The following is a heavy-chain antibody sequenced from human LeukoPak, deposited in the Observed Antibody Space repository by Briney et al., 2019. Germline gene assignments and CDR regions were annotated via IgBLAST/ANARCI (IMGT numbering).Heavy chain of an antibody. D-gene: IGHD7-27*01. CDR2: INPNSGGT. J-gene: IGHJ4*02. CDR1: GYTFTGYY. CDR3: ATGYGNFDY. V-gene: IGHV1-2*04. Sequence: ASVKVSCKASGYTFTGYYMHWVRQAPGQGLEWMGWINPNSGGTNYAQKFQGWVTMTRDTSISTAYMELSSLRSEDTAVYYCATGYGNFDYWGQGTLVTVSS.